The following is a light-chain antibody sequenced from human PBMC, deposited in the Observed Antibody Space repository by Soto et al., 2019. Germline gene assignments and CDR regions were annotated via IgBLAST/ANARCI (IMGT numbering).Light chain of an antibody. V-gene: IGKV3-20*01. Sequence: IVLTQSPATLSLSPGERATLSCRASQSVSSNLAWYQQKPGQAPRLLIYGASTRATGIPARFSGSGSGTDFTLTISRLEPEDFAVYYCQQYGSSLTWTFGQGTKVDIK. CDR2: GAS. CDR3: QQYGSSLTWT. CDR1: QSVSSN. J-gene: IGKJ1*01.